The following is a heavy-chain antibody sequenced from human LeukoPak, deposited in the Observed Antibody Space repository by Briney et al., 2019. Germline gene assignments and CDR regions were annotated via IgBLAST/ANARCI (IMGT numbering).Heavy chain of an antibody. D-gene: IGHD6-19*01. CDR2: IYYSGST. CDR1: GGSISSYY. CDR3: ARHEDSSGWSDY. J-gene: IGHJ4*02. V-gene: IGHV4-39*01. Sequence: SETLSLTCTVSGGSISSYYWSWIRQPPGKGLEWIGSIYYSGSTYYNPSLKSRVTISVDTSKNQFSLKLSSVTAADTAVYYCARHEDSSGWSDYWGQGTLVTVSS.